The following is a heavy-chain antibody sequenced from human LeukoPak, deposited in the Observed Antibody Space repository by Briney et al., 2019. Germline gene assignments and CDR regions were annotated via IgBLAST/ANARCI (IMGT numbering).Heavy chain of an antibody. CDR3: AKVEGILLWFGELYD. CDR2: ISWDSGSI. Sequence: PGGSLRLSCAASGFTFSSYSMNWVRQAPGKGLEWVSGISWDSGSIGYADSVKGRFTISRDNAKNSLYLQMNSLRAEDTALYYCAKVEGILLWFGELYDWGQGTLVTVSS. CDR1: GFTFSSYS. V-gene: IGHV3-9*01. D-gene: IGHD3-10*01. J-gene: IGHJ4*02.